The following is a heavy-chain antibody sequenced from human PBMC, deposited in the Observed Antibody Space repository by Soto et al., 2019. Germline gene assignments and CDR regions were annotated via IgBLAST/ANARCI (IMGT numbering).Heavy chain of an antibody. D-gene: IGHD6-13*01. J-gene: IGHJ4*02. CDR1: GFPFIRYA. Sequence: AWSLRLSCAASGFPFIRYAMHWVRKAPGKGLEWVAVISYDGSNKYYADSVKGRFTISRDNSKNTLYLQMNSLRAEDTAVYYCARPGESSWYLDDWGQGTLVTGSS. V-gene: IGHV3-30-3*01. CDR2: ISYDGSNK. CDR3: ARPGESSWYLDD.